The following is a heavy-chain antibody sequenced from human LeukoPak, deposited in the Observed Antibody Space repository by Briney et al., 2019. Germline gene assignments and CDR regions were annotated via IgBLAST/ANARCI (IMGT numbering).Heavy chain of an antibody. Sequence: SQTLSLTCAISGDSVSSISAAWNWTRQSPATGLEWLGRTYYRSMLYNDYAVSVKSRISINPDTSKNQFSLQLNSVTPEDTAVYYCARGGPGYYYYYGTDVWGKGTSVTVSS. CDR3: ARGGPGYYYYYGTDV. CDR1: GDSVSSISAA. CDR2: TYYRSMLYN. D-gene: IGHD1-26*01. J-gene: IGHJ6*04. V-gene: IGHV6-1*01.